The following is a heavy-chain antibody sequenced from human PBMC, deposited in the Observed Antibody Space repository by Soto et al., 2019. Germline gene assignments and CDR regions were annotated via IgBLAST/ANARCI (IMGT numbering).Heavy chain of an antibody. Sequence: ASVKVSSKASGYTFTSYGISWARQAPAQGLEWMGWISAYNSNTNYAQKLQGRVTMTTDTSTSTAYMELRSLRSDDTAVYYCASIYCSSTSCYTGPYYYGMDVWGQGTTVTVSS. V-gene: IGHV1-18*04. CDR3: ASIYCSSTSCYTGPYYYGMDV. J-gene: IGHJ6*02. CDR1: GYTFTSYG. CDR2: ISAYNSNT. D-gene: IGHD2-2*02.